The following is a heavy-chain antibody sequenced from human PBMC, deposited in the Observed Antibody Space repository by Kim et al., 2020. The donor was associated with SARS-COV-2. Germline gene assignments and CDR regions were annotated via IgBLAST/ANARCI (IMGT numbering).Heavy chain of an antibody. CDR2: ISYEGSKK. CDR1: GFNFNNLG. V-gene: IGHV3-30*18. D-gene: IGHD3-10*01. CDR3: AKSTVILWFGQFRNDAF. J-gene: IGHJ3*01. Sequence: GGSLRLSCAASGFNFNNLGFHWVRQAPGKGLEWVAVISYEGSKKKYADSLKGRFIISRDYSKNTVYLELTSLTPEDTAVYYCAKSTVILWFGQFRNDAF.